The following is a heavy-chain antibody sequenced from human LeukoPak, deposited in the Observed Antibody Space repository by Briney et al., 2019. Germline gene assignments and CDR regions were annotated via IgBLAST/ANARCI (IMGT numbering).Heavy chain of an antibody. CDR3: ASTKRIQLWLLPFDY. CDR1: GYTFTGYY. J-gene: IGHJ4*02. D-gene: IGHD5-18*01. CDR2: INPNSGGT. Sequence: ASVKVFCKASGYTFTGYYMHWVRQAPGQGLEWMGWINPNSGGTNYAQKFQGRVTMTRDTSISTAYMELSRLRSDDTAVYYCASTKRIQLWLLPFDYWGQGTLVTVFS. V-gene: IGHV1-2*02.